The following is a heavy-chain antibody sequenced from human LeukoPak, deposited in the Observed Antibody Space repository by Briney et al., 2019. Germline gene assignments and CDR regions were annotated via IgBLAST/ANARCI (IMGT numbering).Heavy chain of an antibody. D-gene: IGHD6-19*01. CDR2: IHHSGST. CDR1: GGSISSYY. CDR3: ARRGGWYASDY. V-gene: IGHV4-34*01. Sequence: SETLSLTCTVSGGSISSYYWSWIRQPPGKGLEWIGEIHHSGSTNYNPSLKSRVTISVDTSKNQFSLKLSSVTAAETAVYYCARRGGWYASDYWGQGTLVTVSS. J-gene: IGHJ4*02.